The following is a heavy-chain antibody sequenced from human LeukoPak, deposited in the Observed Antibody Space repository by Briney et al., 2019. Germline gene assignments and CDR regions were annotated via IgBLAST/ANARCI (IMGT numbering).Heavy chain of an antibody. D-gene: IGHD3-10*01. CDR2: IYTSGST. V-gene: IGHV4-61*02. J-gene: IGHJ4*02. CDR3: ARVRYFAVRGVIRYFDY. CDR1: GGSISSGSYY. Sequence: SQTLSLTCTVSGGSISSGSYYWSWIRQPAGKGLEWIGRIYTSGSTNYNPSLKSRVTISVDTSKNQFSLKLSSVTAADTAVYYCARVRYFAVRGVIRYFDYWGQGTLVTVSS.